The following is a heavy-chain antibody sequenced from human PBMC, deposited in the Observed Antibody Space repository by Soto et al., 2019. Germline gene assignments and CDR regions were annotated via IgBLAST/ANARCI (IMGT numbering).Heavy chain of an antibody. V-gene: IGHV1-2*02. D-gene: IGHD3-10*01. Sequence: ASVKVSCKASGYTFTGHYMHWVRQAPGQGLEWMGWINSNSVGTNYAQKFQGRVTMTRDTSISTAYMELSRLRSDDTAVYYCTREPMVRAAHGFDIWGQGTMVTVSS. J-gene: IGHJ3*02. CDR1: GYTFTGHY. CDR3: TREPMVRAAHGFDI. CDR2: INSNSVGT.